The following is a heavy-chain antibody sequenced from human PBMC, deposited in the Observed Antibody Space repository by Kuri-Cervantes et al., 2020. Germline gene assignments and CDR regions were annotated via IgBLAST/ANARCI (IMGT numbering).Heavy chain of an antibody. CDR3: ARGFGGHTQPDAFDI. CDR2: IWYDGSNK. Sequence: GESLKISCAASGFTFSSYGMHWVRQAPGKGLEWVAVIWYDGSNKYYADSVKGRFTISRDNSKNTLYLQMNSLRAEDTAVYYRARGFGGHTQPDAFDIWGQGTMVTVSS. J-gene: IGHJ3*02. CDR1: GFTFSSYG. V-gene: IGHV3-33*01. D-gene: IGHD2-15*01.